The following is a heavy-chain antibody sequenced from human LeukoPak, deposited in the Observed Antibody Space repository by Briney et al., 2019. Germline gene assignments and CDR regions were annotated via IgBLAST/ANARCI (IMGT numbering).Heavy chain of an antibody. J-gene: IGHJ4*02. CDR1: GFTFSSYA. CDR3: ARDYYGSGSHYYFDN. D-gene: IGHD3-10*01. CDR2: ISYDGSNK. V-gene: IGHV3-30*04. Sequence: GGSLRLSCAASGFTFSSYAMHWVRQAPGKGLEWVADISYDGSNKYHADSVKGRFTISRDNSKNTLYLQMNSLRAEDTAVYYCARDYYGSGSHYYFDNWGQGTLVTVSS.